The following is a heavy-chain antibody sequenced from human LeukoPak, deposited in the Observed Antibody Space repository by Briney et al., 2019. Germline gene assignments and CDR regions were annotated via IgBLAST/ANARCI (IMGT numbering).Heavy chain of an antibody. D-gene: IGHD3-9*01. V-gene: IGHV1-58*01. CDR2: IVVGSGNT. Sequence: SVKVSCKASGYTLTSSAVPWVRQARGQRLEWIGWIVVGSGNTNYAQKFQERVTITRDMSTSTAYMELSSLRSEDTAVYYCAADHANYDILTGYPPFDIWGQGTMVTVSS. J-gene: IGHJ3*02. CDR1: GYTLTSSA. CDR3: AADHANYDILTGYPPFDI.